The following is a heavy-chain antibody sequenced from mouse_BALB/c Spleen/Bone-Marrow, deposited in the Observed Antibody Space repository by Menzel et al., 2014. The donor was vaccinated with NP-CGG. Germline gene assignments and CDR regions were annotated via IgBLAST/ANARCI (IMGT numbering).Heavy chain of an antibody. D-gene: IGHD1-1*01. Sequence: DLVKPGASVKLSCKASGYTFTSYWINWIKQRPGQGLEWIGRIAPGSGSTYYDEMFKGKATLTVDTSSSTAYIQLSSVSSEDSAVYFCARSYCGRAMDYWGQGTSVTVSS. CDR2: IAPGSGST. V-gene: IGHV1S41*01. J-gene: IGHJ4*01. CDR1: GYTFTSYW. CDR3: ARSYCGRAMDY.